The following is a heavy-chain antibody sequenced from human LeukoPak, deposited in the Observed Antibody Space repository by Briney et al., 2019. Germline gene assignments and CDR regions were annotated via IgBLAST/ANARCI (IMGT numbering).Heavy chain of an antibody. CDR3: ARLTYYYGSGSYYNDGMDV. CDR1: GYSFTSYW. Sequence: GESLKISCKGSGYSFTSYWIGWVRQMPGKGLEWIGIIYPGDSDTRYSPSFQGQVTISADKSISTAYLQWSSLKASDTAMYYCARLTYYYGSGSYYNDGMDVWGQGTTVTVSS. V-gene: IGHV5-51*01. CDR2: IYPGDSDT. D-gene: IGHD3-10*01. J-gene: IGHJ6*02.